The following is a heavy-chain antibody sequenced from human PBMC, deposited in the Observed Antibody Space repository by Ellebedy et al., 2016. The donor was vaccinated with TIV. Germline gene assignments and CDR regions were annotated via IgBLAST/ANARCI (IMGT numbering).Heavy chain of an antibody. CDR2: ITSSSSTI. CDR3: ALSSGHDSKDIYYYYMDV. CDR1: GFTFSTYT. V-gene: IGHV3-48*01. Sequence: GESLKISXAASGFTFSTYTMNWVRQAPGKGLECVSYITSSSSTIYYADSVKGRFTISRDKSKKTLYLQMNSLRVEDTALYYCALSSGHDSKDIYYYYMDVWGIGTTVTVSS. D-gene: IGHD5-12*01. J-gene: IGHJ6*03.